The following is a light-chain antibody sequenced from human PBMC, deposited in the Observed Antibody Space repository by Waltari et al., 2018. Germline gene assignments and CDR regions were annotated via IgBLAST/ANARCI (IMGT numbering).Light chain of an antibody. V-gene: IGLV2-14*01. CDR1: SSDIGGYNF. Sequence: QSALTQPASVSGSPGQSITISCTGTSSDIGGYNFVSWFKQHPGKAPKLMIYEVTNRPSGVSNRFSGSKSGNTASLTISGLQSEDEADYYCSSYTSSSTLVFGGGTKLTVL. CDR3: SSYTSSSTLV. CDR2: EVT. J-gene: IGLJ2*01.